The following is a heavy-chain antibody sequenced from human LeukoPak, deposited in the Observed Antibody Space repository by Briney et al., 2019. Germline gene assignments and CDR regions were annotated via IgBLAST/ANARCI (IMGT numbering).Heavy chain of an antibody. V-gene: IGHV4-34*01. CDR2: INHSGST. J-gene: IGHJ4*02. CDR3: ARGYGGKDY. D-gene: IGHD4-23*01. Sequence: KPSETLSLTCAVYGGSFSGCYWSWIRQPPGKGLEWIGEINHSGSTNYNPSLKSRVTISVDTSKNQFSLKLSSVTAADTAVYYCARGYGGKDYWGQGTLVTVSS. CDR1: GGSFSGCY.